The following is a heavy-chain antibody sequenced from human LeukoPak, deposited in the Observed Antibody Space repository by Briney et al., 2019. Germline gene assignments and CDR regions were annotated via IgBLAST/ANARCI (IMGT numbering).Heavy chain of an antibody. CDR3: ARDRVVGLGIDNAFDI. CDR1: GGTFSTYA. V-gene: IGHV1-69*13. Sequence: SVKVSCKASGGTFSTYAISWVRQAPGQGLEWMGGIIPVFGTANYAQKFQGRVTITADESTSTAYMELSSLRSEDTAAFYCARDRVVGLGIDNAFDIWGHGTMVTVSS. CDR2: IIPVFGTA. D-gene: IGHD2-15*01. J-gene: IGHJ3*02.